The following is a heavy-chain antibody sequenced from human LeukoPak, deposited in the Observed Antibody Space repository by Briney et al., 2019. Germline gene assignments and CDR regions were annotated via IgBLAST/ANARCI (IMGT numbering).Heavy chain of an antibody. CDR3: ARVWRVRGVRTYHFYMDV. CDR2: IYDSGNT. J-gene: IGHJ6*03. Sequence: SETLSLTRTVSGTSISSYYWSWIRQPAGKGLEWIGRIYDSGNTNYNPSLKSRVTMSLDKSKSQFSLKLTSVTAADTAVYYCARVWRVRGVRTYHFYMDVWGKGNTGTVSS. D-gene: IGHD3-10*01. V-gene: IGHV4-4*07. CDR1: GTSISSYY.